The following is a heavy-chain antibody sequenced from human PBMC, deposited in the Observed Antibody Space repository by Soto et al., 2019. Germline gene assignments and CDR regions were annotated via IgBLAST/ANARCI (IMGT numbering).Heavy chain of an antibody. V-gene: IGHV1-18*01. CDR1: GYTFTRYG. D-gene: IGHD3-16*01. CDR2: INTYNGNT. J-gene: IGHJ6*02. Sequence: QVQLVQSGAEVKNPGASVKVSCKASGYTFTRYGIGWARQAPGQGLEWMGGINTYNGNTNYAQNVQGRVTLTTDTSTSTAYMGLRSLRSNDTAIYYCAMVDVYVTPSPQDVWGQGTTVIVSS. CDR3: AMVDVYVTPSPQDV.